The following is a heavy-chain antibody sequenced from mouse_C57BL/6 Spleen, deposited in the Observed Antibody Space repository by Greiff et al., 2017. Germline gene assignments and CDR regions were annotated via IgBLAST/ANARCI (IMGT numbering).Heavy chain of an antibody. CDR3: AMRDYDWMDY. Sequence: QVQLQQSGAELVKPGASVKMSCKASGFTFTTYPIEWMQQTPGKSLEWIGNFHPYNDATKYTAKFKGKATLTVEKSSSTVYLELSLLTSDDAAVYYCAMRDYDWMDYWGKGTSVTVSS. CDR2: FHPYNDAT. V-gene: IGHV1-47*01. D-gene: IGHD2-13*01. J-gene: IGHJ4*01. CDR1: GFTFTTYP.